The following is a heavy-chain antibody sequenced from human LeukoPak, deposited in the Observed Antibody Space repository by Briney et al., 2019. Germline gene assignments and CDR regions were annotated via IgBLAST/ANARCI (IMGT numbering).Heavy chain of an antibody. CDR1: GFTFSSYS. D-gene: IGHD1-26*01. CDR2: ISSSSGTI. CDR3: AKVRGIVGADY. J-gene: IGHJ4*02. V-gene: IGHV3-48*01. Sequence: GGSLRLSCAASGFTFSSYSMNWVRQAPGKGLEWVSYISSSSGTIYYADSVKGRFTISRDNAKNSLYLQMNSLRAEDTAVYYCAKVRGIVGADYWGQGTLVTVSS.